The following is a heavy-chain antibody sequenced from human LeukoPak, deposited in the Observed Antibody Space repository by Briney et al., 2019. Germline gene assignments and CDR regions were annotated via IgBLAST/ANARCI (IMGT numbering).Heavy chain of an antibody. CDR1: GGSISSYY. J-gene: IGHJ4*02. D-gene: IGHD7-27*01. V-gene: IGHV4-4*07. Sequence: SSETLSLTCTVSGGSISSYYWSWIRQPAGKGLEWIGRMYASGSSNYNPSLKSRVSMSVDSSKNQYSLKLNSVTAAYTAVYYCARDLNGELIDYWGQGTLVTVSS. CDR2: MYASGSS. CDR3: ARDLNGELIDY.